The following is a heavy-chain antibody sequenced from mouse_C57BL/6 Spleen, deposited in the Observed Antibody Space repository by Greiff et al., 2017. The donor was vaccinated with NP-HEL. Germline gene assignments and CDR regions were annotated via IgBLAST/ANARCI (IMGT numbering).Heavy chain of an antibody. CDR2: IDPEDGDT. J-gene: IGHJ4*01. D-gene: IGHD1-1*01. Sequence: VQLKESGAELVRPGASVKLSCTASGFNIKDYYMHWVKQRPEQGLEWIGRIDPEDGDTEYAPKFQGKATMTADTSSNTAYLQLSSLTSEDTAVYYCTTPYYYGSSYEDAMDYWGQGTSVTVSS. V-gene: IGHV14-1*01. CDR1: GFNIKDYY. CDR3: TTPYYYGSSYEDAMDY.